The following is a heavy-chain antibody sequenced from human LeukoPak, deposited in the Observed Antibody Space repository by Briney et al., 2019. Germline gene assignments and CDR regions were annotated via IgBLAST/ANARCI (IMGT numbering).Heavy chain of an antibody. V-gene: IGHV3-66*02. CDR1: GFTFSSYW. CDR2: IYSGGST. J-gene: IGHJ4*02. D-gene: IGHD6-19*01. Sequence: PGGSLRLSCAVSGFTFSSYWMHWVRQAPGKGLEWVSVIYSGGSTYYADSVKGRFTISRDNSKNTLYLQMNSLRVEDTAVYYCAREEAGSSGWSFDYWGQGTLVTVSS. CDR3: AREEAGSSGWSFDY.